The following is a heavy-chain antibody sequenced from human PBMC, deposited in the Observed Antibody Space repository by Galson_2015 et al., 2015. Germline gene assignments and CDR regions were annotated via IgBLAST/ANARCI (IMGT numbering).Heavy chain of an antibody. CDR3: ARDSGSPHAFDI. CDR2: INPSGGST. Sequence: SVKVSCKASGYTFTSYYMHWVRQAPGQGLEWMGIINPSGGSTSYAQKFLGRVTMTRDTSTSTVYMELSSLRSEDTAVYYCARDSGSPHAFDIWAKGQWSPSLQ. J-gene: IGHJ3*02. CDR1: GYTFTSYY. D-gene: IGHD3-10*01. V-gene: IGHV1-46*01.